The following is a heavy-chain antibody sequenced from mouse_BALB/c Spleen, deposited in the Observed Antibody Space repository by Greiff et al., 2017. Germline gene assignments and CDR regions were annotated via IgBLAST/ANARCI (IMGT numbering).Heavy chain of an antibody. CDR1: GFTFSSYG. V-gene: IGHV5-6-3*01. CDR2: INSNGGST. Sequence: EVQLVESGGGLVQPGGSLKLSCAASGFTFSSYGMSWVRQTPDKRLELVATINSNGGSTYYPDSVKGRFTISRDNAKNTLYLQMSSLKSEDTAMYYCARDHASWFAYWGQGTLVTVSA. J-gene: IGHJ3*01. CDR3: ARDHASWFAY.